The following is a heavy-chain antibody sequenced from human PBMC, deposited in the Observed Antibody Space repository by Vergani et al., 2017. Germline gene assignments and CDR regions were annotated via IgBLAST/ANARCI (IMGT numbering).Heavy chain of an antibody. J-gene: IGHJ5*02. Sequence: QVQLVQSGAEVKKPGSSVKVSCKASGGTFSSYAISWVRQAPGQGLEWMGRIIPIFGTANYAQKFQGIVTITADESTSTAYMELSSLRSEDTAVYYCARERVVVPAAKNWNWFDPWGQGTLVTVSS. CDR2: IIPIFGTA. D-gene: IGHD2-2*01. V-gene: IGHV1-69*13. CDR1: GGTFSSYA. CDR3: ARERVVVPAAKNWNWFDP.